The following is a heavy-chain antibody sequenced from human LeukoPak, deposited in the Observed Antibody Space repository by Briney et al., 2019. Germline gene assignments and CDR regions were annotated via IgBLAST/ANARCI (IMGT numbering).Heavy chain of an antibody. CDR1: GDSVSSNSAA. D-gene: IGHD6-19*01. CDR3: ARGEGRGGSVAGLTLDY. CDR2: TYYRSKWYN. J-gene: IGHJ4*02. Sequence: SQTLSLTCAISGDSVSSNSAAWNWIRQSPSRGLEWLGRTYYRSKWYNDYAVSVKSQITINPDTSKNQFSLQLNSVTPEDTAVYYCARGEGRGGSVAGLTLDYWGQGTLVTVSS. V-gene: IGHV6-1*01.